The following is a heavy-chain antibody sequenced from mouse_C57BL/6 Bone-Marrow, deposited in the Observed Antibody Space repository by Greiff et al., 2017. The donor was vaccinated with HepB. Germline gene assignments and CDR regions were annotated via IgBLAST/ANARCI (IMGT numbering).Heavy chain of an antibody. D-gene: IGHD2-2*01. Sequence: EVKLVESGGGLVQPGGSLKLSCAASGFTFSDYGMAWVRQAPRKGPEWVAFISNLAYSIYYADTVTGRFTISRENAKNTLYLEMSSLMSEDTAMYYCARGGYGGFAYWGQGTLVTVSA. CDR3: ARGGYGGFAY. V-gene: IGHV5-15*01. CDR2: ISNLAYSI. CDR1: GFTFSDYG. J-gene: IGHJ3*01.